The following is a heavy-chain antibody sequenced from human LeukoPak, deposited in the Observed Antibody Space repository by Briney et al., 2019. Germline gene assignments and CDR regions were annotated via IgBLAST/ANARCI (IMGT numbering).Heavy chain of an antibody. CDR1: GFTFTDYT. CDR2: ISTRSDYI. V-gene: IGHV3-21*01. Sequence: PGGSLRLSCAASGFTFTDYTMHWVRQAPGKGLEWVSSISTRSDYIYYADSVNGRFTISRDNAKNSLYLQMNSLRAEDTAMYYCANGDGQYYFDYWGQGTLVTVSS. CDR3: ANGDGQYYFDY. J-gene: IGHJ4*02. D-gene: IGHD5-24*01.